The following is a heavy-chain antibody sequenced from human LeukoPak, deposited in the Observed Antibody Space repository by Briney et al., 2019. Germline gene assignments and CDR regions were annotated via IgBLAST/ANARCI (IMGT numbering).Heavy chain of an antibody. CDR1: GLTFSSYW. D-gene: IGHD2-21*02. Sequence: GGSLRLSCAASGLTFSSYWMSWVRQAPGKGLEWVANIKQDGSEKYYVDSVRGRFTISRDNAKNSLYLQMNSLRAEDTAVYYCARDKLNGDSRFDYWGQGTLVTVSS. V-gene: IGHV3-7*03. CDR2: IKQDGSEK. J-gene: IGHJ4*02. CDR3: ARDKLNGDSRFDY.